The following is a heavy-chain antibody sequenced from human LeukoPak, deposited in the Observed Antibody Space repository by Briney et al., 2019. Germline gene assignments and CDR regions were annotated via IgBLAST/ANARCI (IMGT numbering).Heavy chain of an antibody. CDR3: ARDRSLVDHYFDY. D-gene: IGHD2-15*01. CDR1: GYTFTGYY. CDR2: IIPIFGTA. V-gene: IGHV1-69*13. Sequence: SVKVSCKASGYTFTGYYMHWVRQAPGQGLEWMGGIIPIFGTANYAQKFQGRVTITADESTSTAYMELSSLRSEDTAVYYCARDRSLVDHYFDYWGQGTLVTVSS. J-gene: IGHJ4*02.